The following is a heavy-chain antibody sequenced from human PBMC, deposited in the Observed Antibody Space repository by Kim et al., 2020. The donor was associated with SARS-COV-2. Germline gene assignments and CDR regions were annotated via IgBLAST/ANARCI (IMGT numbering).Heavy chain of an antibody. Sequence: SETLSLTCAVSGGSISSSNWWSWVRQPPGKGLEWIGEIYHSGSTNYNPSLKSRVTISVDKSKNQFSLKLSSVTAADTAVYYCARVRFALADCSSTSCPRIGYYYYGMDVWGQGTTVTVSS. J-gene: IGHJ6*02. CDR2: IYHSGST. CDR1: GGSISSSNW. V-gene: IGHV4-4*02. D-gene: IGHD2-2*01. CDR3: ARVRFALADCSSTSCPRIGYYYYGMDV.